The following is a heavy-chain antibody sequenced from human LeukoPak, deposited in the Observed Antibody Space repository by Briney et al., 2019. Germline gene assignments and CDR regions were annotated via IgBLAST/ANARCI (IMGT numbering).Heavy chain of an antibody. Sequence: ASVKVSCKASGGTFSSYAISWVRQAPGQGLEWMGGIIPIFGTANYAQKFQGRVTMTRSASINTAYMELSSLTSEDTAVYYCARAPRFWGFDYWGQGTLVTVSS. V-gene: IGHV1-69*05. CDR2: IIPIFGTA. D-gene: IGHD7-27*01. J-gene: IGHJ4*02. CDR1: GGTFSSYA. CDR3: ARAPRFWGFDY.